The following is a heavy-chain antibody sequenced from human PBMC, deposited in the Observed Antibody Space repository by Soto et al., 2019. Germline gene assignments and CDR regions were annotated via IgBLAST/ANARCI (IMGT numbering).Heavy chain of an antibody. CDR1: GFTFSSYA. Sequence: PGGSLRLSCAASGFTFSSYAMSWVRQAPGKGLEWVSVFSGSGGATYYADSVKGRFTISRDNSKNTLYLQMNSLRAEDTAVYYCAKDWTPYNSSPYYFDYWGQGTLVTVSS. CDR3: AKDWTPYNSSPYYFDY. D-gene: IGHD6-13*01. CDR2: FSGSGGAT. J-gene: IGHJ4*02. V-gene: IGHV3-23*01.